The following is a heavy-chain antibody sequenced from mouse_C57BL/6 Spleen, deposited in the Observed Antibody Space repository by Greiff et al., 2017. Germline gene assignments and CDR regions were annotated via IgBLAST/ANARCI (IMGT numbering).Heavy chain of an antibody. J-gene: IGHJ1*03. Sequence: QVQLQQSDAELVKPGASVKISCKVSGYTFTDHTIHWVKQRPEQGLDWIGYIYPRDGSTKYNEKFKGKATLTADKSSSTAYMQLTSLTSEDSAVYFCARELDYNWDFDVWGTGTTVTVSS. CDR3: ARELDYNWDFDV. CDR2: IYPRDGST. CDR1: GYTFTDHT. V-gene: IGHV1-78*01. D-gene: IGHD2-4*01.